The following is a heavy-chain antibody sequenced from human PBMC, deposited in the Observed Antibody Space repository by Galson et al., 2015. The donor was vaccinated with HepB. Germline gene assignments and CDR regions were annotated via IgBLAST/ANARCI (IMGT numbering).Heavy chain of an antibody. CDR1: GGSFSGYY. D-gene: IGHD2-2*01. J-gene: IGHJ4*02. V-gene: IGHV4-34*01. Sequence: LSLTCAVYGGSFSGYYWSWIRQPPGKGLEWIGEINHSGSTNYNPSLKSRVTISVDTSKNQFSLKLSSVTAADTAVYYCARGGGLRLKIVVVPAAVSGYRYWGQGTLVTVSS. CDR2: INHSGST. CDR3: ARGGGLRLKIVVVPAAVSGYRY.